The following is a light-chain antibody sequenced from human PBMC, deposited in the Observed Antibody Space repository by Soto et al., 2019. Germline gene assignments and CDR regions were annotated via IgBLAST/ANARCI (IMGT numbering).Light chain of an antibody. V-gene: IGKV4-1*01. J-gene: IGKJ2*01. CDR2: WAS. CDR1: QSVLYSSNNKNY. Sequence: DIVMTQSPVSLAVSLGERATINCKSSQSVLYSSNNKNYLAWYQQKPGQRPKLLMYWASTRESGVPDRLSGSGSGKDFTLPSSSLQDEDVAVYYCQQYYSTPVTVGQGTKLEIK. CDR3: QQYYSTPVT.